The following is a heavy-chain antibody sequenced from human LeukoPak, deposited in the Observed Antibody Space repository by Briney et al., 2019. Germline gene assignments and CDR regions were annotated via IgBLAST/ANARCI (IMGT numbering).Heavy chain of an antibody. D-gene: IGHD3-16*02. CDR1: GFTFSTYA. CDR2: ISASGGST. J-gene: IGHJ4*02. V-gene: IGHV3-23*01. CDR3: AKVCYDYVWGSYRQEYYFDY. Sequence: GGSLRLSCAASGFTFSTYAMSWVRQAPGKGLEWVSSISASGGSTYYADSVKGRFTISRDNSKNTLYLQMNSLRAEDTAVYYCAKVCYDYVWGSYRQEYYFDYWGQGTLVTVSS.